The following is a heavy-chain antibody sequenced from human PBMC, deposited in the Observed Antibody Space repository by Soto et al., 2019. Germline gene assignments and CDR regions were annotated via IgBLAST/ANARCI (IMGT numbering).Heavy chain of an antibody. CDR1: GYTFIRYG. CDR2: ISAYNDYT. D-gene: IGHD3-16*01. J-gene: IGHJ6*02. V-gene: IGHV1-18*01. CDR3: ARGGYYDKVWGKMNYYGLDV. Sequence: QVRLVQSAAEVKKPGASVKVSCKASGYTFIRYGITWVRQAPGQGLEWMGWISAYNDYTNYAQKRQGRVTMTTDTSTSTVYRELRSLRSDDTAVYYCARGGYYDKVWGKMNYYGLDVWGQGTTVTVSS.